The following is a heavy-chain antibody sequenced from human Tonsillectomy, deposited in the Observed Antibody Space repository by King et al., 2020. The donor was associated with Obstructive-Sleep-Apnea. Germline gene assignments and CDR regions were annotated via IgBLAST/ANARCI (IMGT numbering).Heavy chain of an antibody. J-gene: IGHJ4*02. Sequence: VQLVESGGGVVQPGRSLRLSCAASGFTFSSDGMQWVRQAPGKGLEWVAVIWYVGSNKYYADSVKGRFTISRDNSKNTLYLQMNSLRAEDTAVYYCARADNGWLPYYFDYWGQGTLVTVSS. CDR2: IWYVGSNK. D-gene: IGHD3-22*01. CDR3: ARADNGWLPYYFDY. CDR1: GFTFSSDG. V-gene: IGHV3-33*01.